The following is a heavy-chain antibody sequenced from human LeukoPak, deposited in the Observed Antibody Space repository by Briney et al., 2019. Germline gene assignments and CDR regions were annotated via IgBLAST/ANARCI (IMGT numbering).Heavy chain of an antibody. V-gene: IGHV3-23*01. CDR2: ISGNSATT. CDR3: AKDSAKKYDDY. CDR1: GLNFNNYA. D-gene: IGHD2/OR15-2a*01. Sequence: GGSLRLSYAASGLNFNNYAMSWVRQAPGKGLEWVSVISGNSATTYYADSVKGRFTISRDNSKNTLYLQMNGLRAEDTAVYYCAKDSAKKYDDYWGQGTLVTVSS. J-gene: IGHJ4*02.